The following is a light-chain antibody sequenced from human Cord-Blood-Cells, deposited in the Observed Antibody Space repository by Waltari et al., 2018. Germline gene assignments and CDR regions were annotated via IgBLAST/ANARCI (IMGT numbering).Light chain of an antibody. CDR3: QQYGSSPPYS. Sequence: EIVLTQSPGTLSLSPGERATLSCRPSQSVSRSYLAWYQQKPGQAPRLLIYGASSRATGIPDRFSGSVSGTDFTLTISRLEPEEFAVYYCQQYGSSPPYSFGQGTKLEIK. CDR1: QSVSRSY. V-gene: IGKV3-20*01. J-gene: IGKJ2*03. CDR2: GAS.